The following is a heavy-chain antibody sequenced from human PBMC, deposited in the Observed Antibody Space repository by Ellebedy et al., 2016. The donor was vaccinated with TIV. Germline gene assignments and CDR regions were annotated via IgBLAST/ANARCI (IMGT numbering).Heavy chain of an antibody. J-gene: IGHJ6*02. V-gene: IGHV4-34*01. CDR3: ARCPYNYYGMDV. CDR2: INHIGSP. Sequence: MPSEILSLTCAVYGGSFSGYCWSWIRQPPGKGLEWIGEINHIGSPNYNPSLKSRVTISVDTSKNQFSLKLSSVTAADTAVYYCARCPYNYYGMDVWGQGTTVTVSS. CDR1: GGSFSGYC.